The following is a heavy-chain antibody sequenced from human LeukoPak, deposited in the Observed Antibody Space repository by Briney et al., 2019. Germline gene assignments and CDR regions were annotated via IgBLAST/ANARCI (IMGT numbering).Heavy chain of an antibody. Sequence: GGSLRLSCATSGFTFSSYAMPWVRQAPGKGLEWVSSISASGGNAYYADSVKGRFTMSRDNSKNTLYLQMNSLRAEDTAVYYCAKGTVTASGTFDYWGQGTLVTVSS. CDR3: AKGTVTASGTFDY. CDR2: ISASGGNA. J-gene: IGHJ4*02. D-gene: IGHD2-21*02. V-gene: IGHV3-23*01. CDR1: GFTFSSYA.